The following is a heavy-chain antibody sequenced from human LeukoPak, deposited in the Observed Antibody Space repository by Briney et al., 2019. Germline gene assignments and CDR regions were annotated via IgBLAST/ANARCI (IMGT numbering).Heavy chain of an antibody. D-gene: IGHD3-3*01. V-gene: IGHV3-23*01. Sequence: GGSLRLSCAASGFTFSSYAMSWVRQAPGKGLECVSAISGSGGSTFYADSVKGRFTISRDNSKNTLYLQMNSLRAEDTAVYYCAKDADLGYGFWSGYFSFDYWGQGTLVTVSS. CDR3: AKDADLGYGFWSGYFSFDY. CDR1: GFTFSSYA. J-gene: IGHJ4*02. CDR2: ISGSGGST.